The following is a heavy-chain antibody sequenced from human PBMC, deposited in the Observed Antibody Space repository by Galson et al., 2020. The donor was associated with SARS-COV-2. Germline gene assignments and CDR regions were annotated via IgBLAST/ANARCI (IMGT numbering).Heavy chain of an antibody. CDR3: ARSHQDFSMILVAITGYYYYMDV. CDR1: GDSISNGRFY. J-gene: IGHJ6*03. Sequence: SEPLSLTCTVSGDSISNGRFYWSWIRQPAGKGLEWIGRIHTSGYTNYNPSLKSRVTISVDTSKNQFSLMLSSVTAADTAVYYCARSHQDFSMILVAITGYYYYMDVWGKGTTGTISS. CDR2: IHTSGYT. D-gene: IGHD3-22*01. V-gene: IGHV4-61*02.